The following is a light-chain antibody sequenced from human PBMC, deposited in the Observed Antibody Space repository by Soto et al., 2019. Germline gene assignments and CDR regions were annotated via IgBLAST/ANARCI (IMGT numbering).Light chain of an antibody. CDR2: AAS. CDR3: QQSSGSRDWA. CDR1: HSIRSH. Sequence: DIHITHSPTSLSSSVGYSVSITCLASHSIRSHLNWYQQKPGKAPKLLIYAASSLQSGVPSRFSGSGSGTDFTLTIRGLQPEDFATYYCQQSSGSRDWAFGQGTKVDIK. J-gene: IGKJ1*01. V-gene: IGKV1-39*01.